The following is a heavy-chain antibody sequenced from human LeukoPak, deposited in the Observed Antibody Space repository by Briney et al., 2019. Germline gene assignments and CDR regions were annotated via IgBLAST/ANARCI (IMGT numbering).Heavy chain of an antibody. CDR3: ARDRAYRARVDVFDI. Sequence: ASVKVSCKASGYTFTSYGISWVRQAPGQGLEWMGWISAYNGNTNYAQKFQGRVTMTRDTSISAAYMELSRLRSDDTAVYYCARDRAYRARVDVFDIWGQGTMVTVSS. V-gene: IGHV1-18*01. J-gene: IGHJ3*02. CDR1: GYTFTSYG. D-gene: IGHD5-12*01. CDR2: ISAYNGNT.